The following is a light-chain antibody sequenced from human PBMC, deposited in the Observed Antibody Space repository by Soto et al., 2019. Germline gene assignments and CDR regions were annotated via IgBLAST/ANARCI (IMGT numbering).Light chain of an antibody. CDR3: QQRTNWPPRDT. J-gene: IGKJ2*01. CDR2: AAS. Sequence: DIVLTQSPATLSLSPGERATLSCRASQSVGTSLAWYQQRPGQAPRLLLSAASTRATGIPARFSGSGSGTDFTLTISSLQAEDGAVYYCQQRTNWPPRDTFGQGTKVDIK. V-gene: IGKV3-11*01. CDR1: QSVGTS.